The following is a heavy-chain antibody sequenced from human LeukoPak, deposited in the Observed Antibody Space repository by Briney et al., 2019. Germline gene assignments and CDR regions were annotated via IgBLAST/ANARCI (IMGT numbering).Heavy chain of an antibody. D-gene: IGHD6-13*01. CDR3: ARTRSSWKSPLDY. V-gene: IGHV3-11*04. CDR1: GFTFIDTY. CDR2: ISPSGGDI. Sequence: GGSLRLSCVVSGFTFIDTYMTWIRQAPGKGLESLSYISPSGGDISYADSVKGRFTISRDNAENSLYLQMNSLRAEDTAVYYCARTRSSWKSPLDYWGQGTLVTVSS. J-gene: IGHJ4*02.